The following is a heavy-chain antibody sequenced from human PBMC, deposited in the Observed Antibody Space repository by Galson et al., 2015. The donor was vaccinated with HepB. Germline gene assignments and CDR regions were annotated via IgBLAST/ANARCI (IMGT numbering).Heavy chain of an antibody. CDR2: IGGSSSPI. J-gene: IGHJ3*02. V-gene: IGHV3-48*02. D-gene: IGHD6-19*01. Sequence: SLRLSCAASGFTFSSYLINRVRQAPGKGLEWVSYIGGSSSPIYYADSVRGRFTISRDNARNSPYLQMNSLRDEDTAVYYCARGRRQWLAYDAFDIWGQGTMVTVSS. CDR3: ARGRRQWLAYDAFDI. CDR1: GFTFSSYL.